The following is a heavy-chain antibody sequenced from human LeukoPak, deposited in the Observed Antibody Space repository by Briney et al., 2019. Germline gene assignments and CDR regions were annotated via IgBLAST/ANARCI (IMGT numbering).Heavy chain of an antibody. CDR3: ASSLAAAGTGGWFDP. V-gene: IGHV3-21*01. CDR1: GFTFSTYS. J-gene: IGHJ5*02. Sequence: GGSLRLSCAASGFTFSTYSMNWVRQAPGKGLEWVSSITSSSSYIYYADSVKGRFTISRDNAKNSLYLQMNSLRAEDTAVYYCASSLAAAGTGGWFDPWGQGTLVPVSS. CDR2: ITSSSSYI. D-gene: IGHD6-13*01.